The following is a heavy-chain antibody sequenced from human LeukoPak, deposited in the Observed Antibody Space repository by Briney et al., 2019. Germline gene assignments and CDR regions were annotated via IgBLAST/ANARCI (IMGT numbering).Heavy chain of an antibody. CDR1: GGSISSYY. J-gene: IGHJ4*02. CDR2: IYYSGST. V-gene: IGHV4-59*01. CDR3: ARRDSGSLFDY. D-gene: IGHD1-26*01. Sequence: PSETLSLTCTVSGGSISSYYWSWIRQPPGKGLEWIGYIYYSGSTNYNPSLKSRVTISVDTSKNQFSLKLSSVTAADTAVYYCARRDSGSLFDYWGQGTLVTVSS.